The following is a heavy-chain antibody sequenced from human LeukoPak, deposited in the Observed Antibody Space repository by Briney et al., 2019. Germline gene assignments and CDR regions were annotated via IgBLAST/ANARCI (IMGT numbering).Heavy chain of an antibody. CDR1: GFTFSSYW. D-gene: IGHD3-10*01. J-gene: IGHJ4*02. CDR3: ARDSYGSGVQGDY. V-gene: IGHV3-7*03. CDR2: IKQDGSEK. Sequence: PGGSLRLSCAASGFTFSSYWMSWVRQAPGKGLEWVANIKQDGSEKYYVDSVKGRFTISRDNAKNSLYLQMNSLRAEDTAVYYCARDSYGSGVQGDYWGQGTLVTVSP.